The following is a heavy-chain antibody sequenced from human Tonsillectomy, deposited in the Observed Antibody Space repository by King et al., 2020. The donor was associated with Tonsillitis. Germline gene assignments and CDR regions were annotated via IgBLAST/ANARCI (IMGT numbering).Heavy chain of an antibody. D-gene: IGHD6-13*01. Sequence: LVESGGGVVQPGRSLRLSCAASGFTFSTYGMHWVRQAPGKGLEWVAVLSYDGSNKYYADSVRGRFTISRDNSKNTLYLQMNSLCAEDTAVYYCAKALRIAAAGTLYYYYGMDVWGQGTTVTVSS. CDR3: AKALRIAAAGTLYYYYGMDV. J-gene: IGHJ6*02. CDR2: LSYDGSNK. CDR1: GFTFSTYG. V-gene: IGHV3-30*18.